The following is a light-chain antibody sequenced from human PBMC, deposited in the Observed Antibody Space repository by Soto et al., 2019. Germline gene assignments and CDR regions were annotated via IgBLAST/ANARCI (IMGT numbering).Light chain of an antibody. CDR2: GAS. V-gene: IGKV3-20*01. Sequence: TLSAGTLSLSPGERATLSCRGSQSVSSSYLAWYQQKPGQAPRLLIYGASSRAAGIPDRFSGSGSGTDFTLTISRLEPEDFAVYYCQQYGSSGTFGQGTSVDIK. J-gene: IGKJ1*01. CDR1: QSVSSSY. CDR3: QQYGSSGT.